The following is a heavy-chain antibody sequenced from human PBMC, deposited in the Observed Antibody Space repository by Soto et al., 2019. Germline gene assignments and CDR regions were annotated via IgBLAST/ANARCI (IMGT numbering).Heavy chain of an antibody. CDR3: SREDDGGDRDYYGLDV. D-gene: IGHD2-21*02. CDR2: IHYSGSV. Sequence: QVQLQESGPGLVRPSQTLSLTCTVSGGSISSEYYHWTWIRQAPGKGLEWIGYIHYSGSVHYTPSLQSRLTMSVDTSKNLFSLKLSSVTAADTAVYFCSREDDGGDRDYYGLDVWGQGTTVTVSS. CDR1: GGSISSEYYH. J-gene: IGHJ6*02. V-gene: IGHV4-30-4*08.